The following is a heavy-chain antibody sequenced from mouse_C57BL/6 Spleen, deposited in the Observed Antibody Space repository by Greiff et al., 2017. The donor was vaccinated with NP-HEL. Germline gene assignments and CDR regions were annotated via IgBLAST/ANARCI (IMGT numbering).Heavy chain of an antibody. CDR1: GYSITSGYY. CDR2: ISYDGSN. Sequence: EVKVEESGPGLVKPSQSLSLTCSVTGYSITSGYYWNWIRQFPGNKLEWMGYISYDGSNNYNPSLKNRISITRDTSKNQFFLKLNSVTTEDTATYYCARDAGLLDYWGQGTTLTVSS. J-gene: IGHJ2*01. D-gene: IGHD2-3*01. CDR3: ARDAGLLDY. V-gene: IGHV3-6*01.